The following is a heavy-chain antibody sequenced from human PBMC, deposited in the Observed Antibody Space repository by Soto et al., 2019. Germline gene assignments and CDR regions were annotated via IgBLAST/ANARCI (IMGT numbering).Heavy chain of an antibody. Sequence: PSETLSLTCTVSGGSISSGGYYWSWIRQHPGKGLEWIGYIYYSGSTYYNPSLKSRVTISVDTSKNQFSLKLSSVTAADTAVYYCARGTHNIAAAGPYFDYWGQGTLVTVSS. CDR1: GGSISSGGYY. CDR3: ARGTHNIAAAGPYFDY. CDR2: IYYSGST. J-gene: IGHJ4*02. D-gene: IGHD6-13*01. V-gene: IGHV4-31*02.